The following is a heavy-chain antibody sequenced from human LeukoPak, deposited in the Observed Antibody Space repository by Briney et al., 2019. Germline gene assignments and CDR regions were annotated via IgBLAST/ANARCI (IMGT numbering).Heavy chain of an antibody. D-gene: IGHD6-19*01. V-gene: IGHV3-23*01. CDR3: ARGPRYSSSVARGDHYYNMAV. Sequence: GGSLRLSCGASGFTLSSYAMTWVRQAPGKGLEWVSGMTARGAGGGTSYGESVKGRFTISRDDSNNTVFLQMASLRPEDTAVYFCARGPRYSSSVARGDHYYNMAVWGKGTTVTVSS. CDR1: GFTLSSYA. J-gene: IGHJ6*03. CDR2: MTARGAGGGT.